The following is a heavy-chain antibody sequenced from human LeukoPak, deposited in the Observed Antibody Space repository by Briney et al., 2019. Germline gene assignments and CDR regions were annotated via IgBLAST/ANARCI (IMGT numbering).Heavy chain of an antibody. CDR1: GYTFTSYY. V-gene: IGHV1-46*01. Sequence: ASVKVSCKASGYTFTSYYMYWVRQAPGQGLEWMGIINPSGGSTSYAQKFQGRVTMTRDTSTSTVYMELSSLRSEDTAVYYCAREGYCSSTSCSKQYDYWGQGTLVTVSS. CDR3: AREGYCSSTSCSKQYDY. CDR2: INPSGGST. D-gene: IGHD2-2*01. J-gene: IGHJ4*02.